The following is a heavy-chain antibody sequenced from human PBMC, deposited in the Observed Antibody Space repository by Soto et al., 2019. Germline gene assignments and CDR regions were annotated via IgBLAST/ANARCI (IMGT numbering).Heavy chain of an antibody. CDR3: AKIPNTSGWTYFDF. J-gene: IGHJ4*02. V-gene: IGHV3-23*01. CDR2: ISNTGRTT. D-gene: IGHD6-19*01. CDR1: GVTLSSCA. Sequence: PGGSLRLSSEVSGVTLSSCAMAWVRQAPGRGLEWVSDISNTGRTTNYADSVKGRFTISRDNSKNTVYLQMNSLGVGDTAIYYCAKIPNTSGWTYFDFWGRGTLVTVSS.